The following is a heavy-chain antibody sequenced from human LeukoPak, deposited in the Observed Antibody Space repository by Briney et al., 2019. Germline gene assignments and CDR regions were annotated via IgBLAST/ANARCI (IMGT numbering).Heavy chain of an antibody. D-gene: IGHD3-3*01. Sequence: PSQTLSLTCTVSGGSISSGSYYWSWLRQPAGTGLESIRRIYTSGGTNYNPSLKSLVTISVDTSKNQFSLKLISVTAADTAVYYCARAYYEFWSGYFDYWGQGTLVTVSS. J-gene: IGHJ4*02. V-gene: IGHV4-61*02. CDR2: IYTSGGT. CDR1: GGSISSGSYY. CDR3: ARAYYEFWSGYFDY.